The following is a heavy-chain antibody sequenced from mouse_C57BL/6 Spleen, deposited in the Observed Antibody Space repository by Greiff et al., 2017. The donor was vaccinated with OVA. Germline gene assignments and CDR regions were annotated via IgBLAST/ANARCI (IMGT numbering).Heavy chain of an antibody. J-gene: IGHJ3*01. CDR3: AREGTGKGFAY. CDR1: GYAFSSYW. V-gene: IGHV1-80*01. D-gene: IGHD4-1*01. CDR2: IYPGDGDT. Sequence: VQLQQSGAELVKPGASVKISCKASGYAFSSYWMNWVKQRPGKGLEWIGQIYPGDGDTNYNGKFKGKATLTADKASSTAYMQLSSLTSEDSAVYFCAREGTGKGFAYWGQGTLVTVSA.